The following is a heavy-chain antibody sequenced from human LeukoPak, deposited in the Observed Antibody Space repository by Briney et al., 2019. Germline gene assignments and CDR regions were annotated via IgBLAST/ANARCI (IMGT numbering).Heavy chain of an antibody. CDR3: AREVYPRTMPRFDP. V-gene: IGHV4-39*07. CDR1: GGSISSSSYY. Sequence: KSSETLSLTCTVSGGSISSSSYYWGWIRQPPGKGLEWIGSIYYSGSTYYNPSLKSRVTISVDTSKNQFSLKLSSVTAADTAVYYCAREVYPRTMPRFDPWGQGTLVTVSS. CDR2: IYYSGST. J-gene: IGHJ5*02. D-gene: IGHD2-2*01.